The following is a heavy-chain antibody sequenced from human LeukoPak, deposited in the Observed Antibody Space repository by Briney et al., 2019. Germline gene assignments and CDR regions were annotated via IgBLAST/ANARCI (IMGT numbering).Heavy chain of an antibody. CDR1: GGTLTNLA. D-gene: IGHD5-24*01. Sequence: GASVKVSCKASGGTLTNLAINWVRQAPGQGLEWMGRIIPTTGLASYAQKFQGRVTITADKSTSTAYMELSSLRSEDTAVYYCARAPPRLDGYILYYWGQGTLVTVSS. CDR2: IIPTTGLA. V-gene: IGHV1-69*04. CDR3: ARAPPRLDGYILYY. J-gene: IGHJ4*02.